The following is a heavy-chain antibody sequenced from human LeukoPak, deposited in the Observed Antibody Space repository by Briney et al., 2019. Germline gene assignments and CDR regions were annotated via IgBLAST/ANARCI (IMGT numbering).Heavy chain of an antibody. CDR1: GFTFTAYL. D-gene: IGHD3-22*01. V-gene: IGHV3-30-3*01. J-gene: IGHJ4*02. CDR3: VRESEYYFDHSASFDY. CDR2: MSSDGNAM. Sequence: GGSLRLSCAASGFTFTAYLINWVRQAPGKGLEWGAVMSSDGNAMFYADSVKGRFTISRDNSKNTLYLQMNSLRAEDTAVYYCVRESEYYFDHSASFDYWGQGTLVTVSS.